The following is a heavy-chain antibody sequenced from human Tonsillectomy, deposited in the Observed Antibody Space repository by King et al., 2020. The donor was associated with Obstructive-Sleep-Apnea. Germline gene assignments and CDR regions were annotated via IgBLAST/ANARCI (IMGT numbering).Heavy chain of an antibody. CDR2: ISSSGNTI. CDR3: ARDFSGYDSGWHYFDY. D-gene: IGHD6-19*01. V-gene: IGHV3-11*01. J-gene: IGHJ4*02. Sequence: QLVQSGGGLVKPGESLRLSCAPSGFTFSDYYMNWIRQAPGKGLEWVSYISSSGNTIHYADSVKGRFTISRDNAKNSLYLQMNSLRAEDTALYYCARDFSGYDSGWHYFDYWGQGTLVTVSS. CDR1: GFTFSDYY.